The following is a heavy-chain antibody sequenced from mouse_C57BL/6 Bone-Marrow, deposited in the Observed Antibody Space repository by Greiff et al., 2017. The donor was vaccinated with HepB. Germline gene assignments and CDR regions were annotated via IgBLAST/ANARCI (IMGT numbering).Heavy chain of an antibody. CDR1: GYAFSSSW. Sequence: VKLMESGPELVKPGASVKISCKASGYAFSSSWMNWVKQRPGKGLEWIGRIYPGDGDTNYNGKFKGKATLTADKSSSTAYMQLSSLTSEDSAVYFCAREGYYYGSYYFDYWGQGTTLTVSS. V-gene: IGHV1-82*01. CDR2: IYPGDGDT. D-gene: IGHD1-1*01. J-gene: IGHJ2*01. CDR3: AREGYYYGSYYFDY.